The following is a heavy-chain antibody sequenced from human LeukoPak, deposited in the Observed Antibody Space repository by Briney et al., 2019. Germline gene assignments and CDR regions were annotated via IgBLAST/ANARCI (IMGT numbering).Heavy chain of an antibody. V-gene: IGHV1-18*01. CDR1: GYTFTSYG. D-gene: IGHD3-22*01. CDR2: ISAYNGNT. CDR3: ARDFASSGYYPHKYYFDY. Sequence: ASVKVSCKASGYTFTSYGISWVRQAPGQGLEWMGWISAYNGNTNYAQKLQGRVTMTRDTSTSTVYMELSSLRSEDTAVYYCARDFASSGYYPHKYYFDYWGQGTLVTVSS. J-gene: IGHJ4*02.